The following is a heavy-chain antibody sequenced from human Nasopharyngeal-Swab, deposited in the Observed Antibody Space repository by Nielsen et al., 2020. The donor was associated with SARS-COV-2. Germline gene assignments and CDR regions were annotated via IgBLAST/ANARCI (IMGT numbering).Heavy chain of an antibody. Sequence: VRQAPGKGLEWFGELYHSGRTNYNPSLKSRVTISVDKSKNQFSLKLSSVTAADTAVYYCARERLGYCSSTSCYGGERYYYYYYMDVWGKGTTVTVSS. D-gene: IGHD2-2*01. V-gene: IGHV4-4*02. CDR3: ARERLGYCSSTSCYGGERYYYYYYMDV. CDR2: LYHSGRT. J-gene: IGHJ6*03.